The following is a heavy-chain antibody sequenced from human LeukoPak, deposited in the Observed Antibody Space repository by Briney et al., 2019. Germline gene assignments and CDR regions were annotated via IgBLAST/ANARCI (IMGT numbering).Heavy chain of an antibody. J-gene: IGHJ4*02. D-gene: IGHD3-9*01. V-gene: IGHV3-53*01. CDR2: IYSAGST. CDR1: GFTVSSKY. CDR3: ARAPLLYFDWCYFDY. Sequence: PGGSLRLSCAASGFTVSSKYMTWVRQAPGKGLEWVSLIYSAGSTYYADSVKGRFTISRDNSKNTLYLQMNSLRVEDTAVYYRARAPLLYFDWCYFDYWGQGTLVTVSS.